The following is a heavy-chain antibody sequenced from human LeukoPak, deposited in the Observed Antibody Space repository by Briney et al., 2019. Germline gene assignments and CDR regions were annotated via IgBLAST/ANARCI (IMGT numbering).Heavy chain of an antibody. V-gene: IGHV3-11*01. CDR1: GFTFSDYY. J-gene: IGHJ4*02. CDR2: ISGSGDSK. Sequence: GGSLRLSCAASGFTFSDYYMSWIRQAPGKVLEWVSDISGSGDSKFYADSVKGRFTISRDNAKKSLYLQMNSLRAEDTAVYYCVRRTYSNYFFDYWGQGTQVTVSS. D-gene: IGHD4-11*01. CDR3: VRRTYSNYFFDY.